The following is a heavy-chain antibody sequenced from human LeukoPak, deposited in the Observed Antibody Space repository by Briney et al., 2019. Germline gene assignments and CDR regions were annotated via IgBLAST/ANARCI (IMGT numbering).Heavy chain of an antibody. CDR3: ARDTVLVY. Sequence: GGSLRLSCAASGLTFSSYSMNWVRQAPGKGLGWVSSISSSSSYIYYADSVKGRFTISRDNAENSLYLQMNSLRAEDTAVYYCARDTVLVYWGQGTLVTVSS. CDR1: GLTFSSYS. CDR2: ISSSSSYI. V-gene: IGHV3-21*01. J-gene: IGHJ4*02. D-gene: IGHD2-8*02.